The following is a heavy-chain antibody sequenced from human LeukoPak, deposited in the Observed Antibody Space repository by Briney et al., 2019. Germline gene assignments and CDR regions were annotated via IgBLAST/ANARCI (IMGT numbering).Heavy chain of an antibody. J-gene: IGHJ5*02. CDR2: IYYSGST. CDR1: GYSISNGYY. Sequence: SETLSLTCAVSGYSISNGYYWGWIRQPPGKGLEWIGSIYYSGSTYYNPSLKSRVTISVDTSKNQFSLKLSSVTAADTAVYYCARHAGQYSSSSIDPWGQGTLVTVSS. D-gene: IGHD6-6*01. CDR3: ARHAGQYSSSSIDP. V-gene: IGHV4-38-2*01.